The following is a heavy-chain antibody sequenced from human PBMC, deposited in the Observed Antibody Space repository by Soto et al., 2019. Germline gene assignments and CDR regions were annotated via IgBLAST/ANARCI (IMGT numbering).Heavy chain of an antibody. Sequence: QVQLRESGPGLVKPSQTLSLTCTVSGDSISSGDYYWSWIRQPPGKGLEWIGCIYYSGNTYYNPSLKRRFRISGDASKNPFSLQLRSVPVADTAVYYCARAFERYSSPPGGLEYWGLGTLVTVSS. CDR2: IYYSGNT. CDR3: ARAFERYSSPPGGLEY. J-gene: IGHJ4*02. V-gene: IGHV4-30-4*01. D-gene: IGHD6-13*01. CDR1: GDSISSGDYY.